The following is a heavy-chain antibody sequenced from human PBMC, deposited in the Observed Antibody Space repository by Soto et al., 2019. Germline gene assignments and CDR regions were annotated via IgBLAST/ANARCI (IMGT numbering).Heavy chain of an antibody. Sequence: SETLSLTCTVSGGSISSGGYYWSWIRQHPGKGLEWIGYIYYSGSTYYNPSLKSRVTISVDTSKNQFSLKLNSVTAADTAVYYCARDLWGYCGTDCYPLDVWGQGTTVTVSS. V-gene: IGHV4-31*03. CDR2: IYYSGST. CDR1: GGSISSGGYY. J-gene: IGHJ6*02. CDR3: ARDLWGYCGTDCYPLDV. D-gene: IGHD2-21*02.